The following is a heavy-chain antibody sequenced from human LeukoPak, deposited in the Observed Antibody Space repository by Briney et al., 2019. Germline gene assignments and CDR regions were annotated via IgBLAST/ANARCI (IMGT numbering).Heavy chain of an antibody. CDR2: IYYSGST. CDR3: ARHVRYCSGGSCYRYFDY. CDR1: GGSISSSSYY. V-gene: IGHV4-39*07. D-gene: IGHD2-15*01. J-gene: IGHJ4*02. Sequence: PSETLSLTCTVSGGSISSSSYYWGWIRQPPGKGLEWIGSIYYSGSTYYNPSLKSRVTISVDTSKNQFSLKLSSVTAADTAVYYCARHVRYCSGGSCYRYFDYWGQGTLVTVSS.